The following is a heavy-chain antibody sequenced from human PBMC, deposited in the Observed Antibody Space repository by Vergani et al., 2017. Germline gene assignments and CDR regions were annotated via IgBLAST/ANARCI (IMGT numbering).Heavy chain of an antibody. CDR2: IHPADSDT. CDR1: GYSFTNYW. D-gene: IGHD3-22*01. J-gene: IGHJ4*02. V-gene: IGHV5-51*01. CDR3: ARLYGRDSSGSKYFDY. Sequence: EVQLVQSGAEVKKPGESLKISCPISGYSFTNYWIGWVRQMPGKGLEWMGIIHPADSDTRYSPSFQGQVTISVDKSISTAYLQRSSLRASDSAMYYCARLYGRDSSGSKYFDYWGQGTLDTVSS.